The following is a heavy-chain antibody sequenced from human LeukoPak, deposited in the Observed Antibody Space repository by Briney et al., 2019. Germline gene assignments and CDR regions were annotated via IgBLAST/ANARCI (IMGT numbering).Heavy chain of an antibody. D-gene: IGHD1-26*01. CDR3: ARILGMVADYYYYGMDV. CDR2: IWYDGSNK. Sequence: GGSLRLSCAASGFTFSNFWMSWVRQAPGKGLEWVAVIWYDGSNKYYADSVKGRFTISRDNSKNTLYLQMNSLRAEDTAVYYCARILGMVADYYYYGMDVWGQGTTVTVSS. CDR1: GFTFSNFW. J-gene: IGHJ6*02. V-gene: IGHV3-33*08.